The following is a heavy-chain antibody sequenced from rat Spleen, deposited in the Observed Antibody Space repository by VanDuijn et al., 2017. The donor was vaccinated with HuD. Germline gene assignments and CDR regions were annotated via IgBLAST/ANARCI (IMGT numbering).Heavy chain of an antibody. V-gene: IGHV5-31*01. D-gene: IGHD5-1*01. CDR1: GFTFNNYW. Sequence: EVQLVESGGGLVQPGRSLKLTCEASGFTFNNYWMTWIRQAPGKGLEWVATITHIGGITYYPDSVKGRFTISRDNAKSTLYLQMNSLRSEDTATYYCTREDWVPDYWGQGVMVTVSS. CDR2: ITHIGGIT. J-gene: IGHJ2*01. CDR3: TREDWVPDY.